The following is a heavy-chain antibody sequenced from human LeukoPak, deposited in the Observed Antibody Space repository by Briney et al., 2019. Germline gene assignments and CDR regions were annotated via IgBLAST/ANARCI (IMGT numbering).Heavy chain of an antibody. CDR1: GGSISDYY. CDR2: IFGSGSS. Sequence: KPSETLSLTCTVSGGSISDYYWSWIRQPPGKGLEWIGWIFGSGSSNYNPSLKSRLTISVDTSKNQFSLKLTSATAADTAVYYCGRDALVGYFSYYYMDVWGKGTTVTVSS. V-gene: IGHV4-59*01. CDR3: GRDALVGYFSYYYMDV. D-gene: IGHD2-15*01. J-gene: IGHJ6*03.